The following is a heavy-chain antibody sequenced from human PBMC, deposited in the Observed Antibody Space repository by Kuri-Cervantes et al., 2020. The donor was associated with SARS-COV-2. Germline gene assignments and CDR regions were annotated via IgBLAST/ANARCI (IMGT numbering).Heavy chain of an antibody. CDR3: ARDFWGQYYFDY. D-gene: IGHD3-16*01. J-gene: IGHJ4*02. CDR2: ISSSGSTI. Sequence: GESLKISCAASGFTFSDYYMSWIRQAPGKGLEWVSYISSSGSTIYYADSVKGRFTISRDNAKNSLYLQMNSPRAEDTAVYYCARDFWGQYYFDYWGQGTLVTVSS. CDR1: GFTFSDYY. V-gene: IGHV3-11*04.